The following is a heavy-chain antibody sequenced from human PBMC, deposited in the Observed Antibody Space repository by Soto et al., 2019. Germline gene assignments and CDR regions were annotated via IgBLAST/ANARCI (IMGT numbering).Heavy chain of an antibody. CDR3: TTILTSDTAMARYYYYGMDV. J-gene: IGHJ6*02. Sequence: SVSNAWMNWVRQAPGKGLEWVGRIQSKTDGGTTDYAAPVKGRFTISRDDSKNTLYLQMNSLKTEDTAVYYCTTILTSDTAMARYYYYGMDVWGQGTTVTVSS. CDR1: SVSNAW. CDR2: IQSKTDGGTT. D-gene: IGHD5-18*01. V-gene: IGHV3-15*07.